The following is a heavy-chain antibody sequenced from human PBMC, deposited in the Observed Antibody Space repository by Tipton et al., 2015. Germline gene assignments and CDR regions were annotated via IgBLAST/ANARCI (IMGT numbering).Heavy chain of an antibody. J-gene: IGHJ4*02. CDR1: GGSVSSGTSYH. CDR3: ARARGRHGGLFDS. CDR2: INYGDGS. D-gene: IGHD4-23*01. V-gene: IGHV4-61*01. Sequence: PGLVKPSETLYLTCTVSGGSVSSGTSYHWSWIRQPPGKGLEWIGNINYGDGSNYTPSLKGRVTISVDTSKTQFSLKMSSVTASDTAVYYCARARGRHGGLFDSWGQVILVTVSS.